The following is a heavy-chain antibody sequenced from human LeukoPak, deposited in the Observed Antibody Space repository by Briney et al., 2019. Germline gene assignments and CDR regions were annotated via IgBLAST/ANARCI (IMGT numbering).Heavy chain of an antibody. CDR1: GFTFGDST. CDR3: ARDSYYGSGSYYRYTFDY. CDR2: IYSGGTT. Sequence: QPGGSLRLSCTSSGFTFGDSTMSWFRQAPGKGLEWVSVIYSGGTTYYADSVKGRFTISRDNSKDTLYLQMNSLRAEDTAVYYCARDSYYGSGSYYRYTFDYWGQGTLVTVSS. J-gene: IGHJ4*02. V-gene: IGHV3-53*01. D-gene: IGHD3-10*01.